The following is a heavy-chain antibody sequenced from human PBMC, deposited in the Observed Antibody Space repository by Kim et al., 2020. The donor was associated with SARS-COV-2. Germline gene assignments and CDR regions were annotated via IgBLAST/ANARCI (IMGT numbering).Heavy chain of an antibody. V-gene: IGHV1-24*01. J-gene: IGHJ4*02. CDR1: GYTLTELS. CDR3: ATGHLPTYDSSGYYSVDY. Sequence: ASVKVSCKVSGYTLTELSMHWVRQAPGKGLEWMGGFDPEDGETIYAQKFQGRVTMTEDTSTDTAYMELSSLRSEDTAVYYCATGHLPTYDSSGYYSVDYWGQGTLVTVSS. CDR2: FDPEDGET. D-gene: IGHD3-22*01.